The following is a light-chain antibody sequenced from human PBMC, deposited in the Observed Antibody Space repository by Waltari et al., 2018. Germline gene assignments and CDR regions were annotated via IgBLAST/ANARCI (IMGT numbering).Light chain of an antibody. CDR1: QSVLYSSNNKNY. J-gene: IGKJ3*01. CDR2: WAS. Sequence: DIVMTQSPDSLAVSLGERATINCKSSQSVLYSSNNKNYLTWYQKKPGQPPKLPIYWASTRESGFPDRFSGSGSGTDFTLTISSLQAEDVAVYYCQQYYNTPFTFGPGTKVDVK. V-gene: IGKV4-1*01. CDR3: QQYYNTPFT.